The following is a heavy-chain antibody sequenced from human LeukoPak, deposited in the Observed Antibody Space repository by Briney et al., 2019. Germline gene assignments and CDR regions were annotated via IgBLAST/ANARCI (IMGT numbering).Heavy chain of an antibody. J-gene: IGHJ4*02. CDR2: ISSSGSTI. CDR1: GFTFSDYY. CDR3: AKDDRNWNHIHY. D-gene: IGHD1-14*01. V-gene: IGHV3-11*04. Sequence: GGSMRLSCAASGFTFSDYYMSWIRQAPGKGLEWVSYISSSGSTIYYADSVKGRFTISRDNAKNSLYLQMNSLRPEDSAIYYCAKDDRNWNHIHYWGQGILVTVSS.